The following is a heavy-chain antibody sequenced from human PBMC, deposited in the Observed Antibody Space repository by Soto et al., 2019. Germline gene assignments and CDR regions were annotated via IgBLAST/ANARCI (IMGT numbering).Heavy chain of an antibody. Sequence: GGSLRLSCAASGFTFSSYSMNWVRQAPGKGLEWVSSISSSSSYIYYADSVKGRFTISRDNSKNTLYLQMNSLRAEDTAVYYCAKEENTMIVVEYSWGQGTLVTVSS. V-gene: IGHV3-21*04. D-gene: IGHD3-22*01. CDR3: AKEENTMIVVEYS. CDR1: GFTFSSYS. J-gene: IGHJ4*02. CDR2: ISSSSSYI.